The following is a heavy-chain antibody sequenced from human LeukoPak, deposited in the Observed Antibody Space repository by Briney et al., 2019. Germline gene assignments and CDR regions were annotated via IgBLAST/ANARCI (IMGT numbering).Heavy chain of an antibody. Sequence: PSETPSLTCAVYGGSFSGYYWSWIRQPPGKGLEWIGEINHSGSTNYNPSLKSRVTISVDTSKNQFSLKLSSVTAADTAVYYCARGLGSGWYFDLWGRGTLVTVSS. J-gene: IGHJ2*01. V-gene: IGHV4-34*01. CDR2: INHSGST. CDR1: GGSFSGYY. CDR3: ARGLGSGWYFDL. D-gene: IGHD6-19*01.